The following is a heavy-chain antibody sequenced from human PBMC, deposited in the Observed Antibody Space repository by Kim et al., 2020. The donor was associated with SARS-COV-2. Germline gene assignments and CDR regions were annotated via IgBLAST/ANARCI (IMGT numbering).Heavy chain of an antibody. V-gene: IGHV3-21*01. CDR3: ARDLWTGTPGGGWFDP. D-gene: IGHD1-1*01. Sequence: GGSLRLSCAASGFTFSSYSMNWVRQAPGKGLEWVSSISSSSSYIYYADSVKGRFTISRDNAKNSLYLQMNSLRAEDTAVYYCARDLWTGTPGGGWFDPWGQGTLVTVSS. CDR1: GFTFSSYS. J-gene: IGHJ5*02. CDR2: ISSSSSYI.